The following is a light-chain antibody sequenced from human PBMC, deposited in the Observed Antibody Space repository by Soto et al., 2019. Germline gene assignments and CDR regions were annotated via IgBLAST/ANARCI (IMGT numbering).Light chain of an antibody. CDR3: LLYYGGAQLI. CDR1: TGAVTGGYY. Sequence: QAVVTQEPSLTVSPAGTVTLTCASSTGAVTGGYYPNWFQRKPGQAPRPLIYSTSNKHSWTPARFSGSLLGGKAALTLSGVQPEDEAEYYCLLYYGGAQLIFGGGTKLTVL. V-gene: IGLV7-43*01. CDR2: STS. J-gene: IGLJ2*01.